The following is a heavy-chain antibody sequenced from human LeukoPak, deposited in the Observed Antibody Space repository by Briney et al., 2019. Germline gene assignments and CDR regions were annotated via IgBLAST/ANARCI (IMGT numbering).Heavy chain of an antibody. CDR1: GFAFSNYN. Sequence: GGSLRLSCAASGFAFSNYNMNCVRQAPGEGLGCGSYISSSSHAIYYADSVKGRFTLSRDNPQDSLYLQLNNLKAGATAVYYCARAMTRDALDLWGQGTMVTVSS. J-gene: IGHJ3*01. CDR2: ISSSSHAI. CDR3: ARAMTRDALDL. V-gene: IGHV3-48*01.